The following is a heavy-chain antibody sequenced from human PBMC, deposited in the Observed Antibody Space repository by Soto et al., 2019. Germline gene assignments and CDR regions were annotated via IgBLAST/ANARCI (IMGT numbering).Heavy chain of an antibody. J-gene: IGHJ4*02. CDR2: IYSNGNT. V-gene: IGHV4-4*07. CDR1: GDSINNYY. D-gene: IGHD5-12*01. Sequence: LSLTCTVSGDSINNYYWSWMRLPAGKGLEWIGRIYSNGNTYYNPSLKSRVSMSVDTSKNQFSLILKTVTAADTAVYYCARGGAVATTAHFDHWGQGTLVTVSS. CDR3: ARGGAVATTAHFDH.